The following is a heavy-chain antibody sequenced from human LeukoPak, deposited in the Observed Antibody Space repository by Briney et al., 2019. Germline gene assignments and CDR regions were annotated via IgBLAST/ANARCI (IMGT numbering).Heavy chain of an antibody. D-gene: IGHD2-8*01. J-gene: IGHJ6*03. CDR2: VYSDGST. CDR3: ARTLMGYNNYYMDV. Sequence: GGSLRLSCAASGFTVSRNYMNWVRQAPGKGLEWVSTVYSDGSTYYGDSVKGRFTVSRDIPTNTLYLQMSSLRVEDTAVYYCARTLMGYNNYYMDVWGKGTTVTVSS. CDR1: GFTVSRNY. V-gene: IGHV3-66*01.